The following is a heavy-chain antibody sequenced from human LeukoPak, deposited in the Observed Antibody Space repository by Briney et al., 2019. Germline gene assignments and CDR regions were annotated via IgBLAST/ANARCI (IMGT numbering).Heavy chain of an antibody. V-gene: IGHV3-7*01. D-gene: IGHD3-10*01. Sequence: PGGSLRLSCAASGFTFSSYWMNWVRQAPGKGLEWVANIKQDGSEKYYVDSVKGRFTISRDNAKNSLYLQMNSLRAEGTAVYYCATDLASYYGSGSSDYWGQGTLVTVSS. CDR3: ATDLASYYGSGSSDY. J-gene: IGHJ4*02. CDR1: GFTFSSYW. CDR2: IKQDGSEK.